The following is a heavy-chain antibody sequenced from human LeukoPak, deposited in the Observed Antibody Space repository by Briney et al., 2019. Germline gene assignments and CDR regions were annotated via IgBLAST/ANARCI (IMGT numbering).Heavy chain of an antibody. J-gene: IGHJ3*02. V-gene: IGHV4-38-2*02. CDR1: NYSISNDYF. CDR2: FSHIGNT. CDR3: AREVVTGGNDAFDI. Sequence: PSETLSLTCSVSNYSISNDYFWGWIRQPPGKGLEWIASFSHIGNTYYNPSLKSRVTISVDTSKNQFSLKLSSVTATDTAVYYCAREVVTGGNDAFDIWGQGTMVTVSS. D-gene: IGHD3-22*01.